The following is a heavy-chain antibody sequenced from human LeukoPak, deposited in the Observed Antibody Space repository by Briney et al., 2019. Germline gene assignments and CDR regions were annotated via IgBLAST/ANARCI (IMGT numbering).Heavy chain of an antibody. V-gene: IGHV1-69*05. D-gene: IGHD3-22*01. CDR2: IIPIFGTA. CDR3: AKVFSGYSFDY. CDR1: GGTFSSYA. J-gene: IGHJ4*02. Sequence: SVKVSCKASGGTFSSYAISWVRQAPGQGLEWMGGIIPIFGTANYAQKFQGRVTITTDESTSTAYMELSSLRSEDTAVYYFAKVFSGYSFDYWGQGTLVTVSS.